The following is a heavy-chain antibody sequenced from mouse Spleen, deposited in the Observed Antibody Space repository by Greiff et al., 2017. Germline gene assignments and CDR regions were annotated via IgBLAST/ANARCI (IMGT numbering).Heavy chain of an antibody. CDR3: ARSQSPHSSGSSFDY. CDR2: IYPGDGDT. CDR1: GYAFSSSW. J-gene: IGHJ2*01. D-gene: IGHD3-2*02. V-gene: IGHV1-82*01. Sequence: VQLQQSGPELVKPGASVKISCKASGYAFSSSWMNWVKQRPGKGLEWIGRIYPGDGDTNYNGKFKGKATLTADKSSSTAYMQLSSLTSEDSAVYFCARSQSPHSSGSSFDYWGQGTTLTVSS.